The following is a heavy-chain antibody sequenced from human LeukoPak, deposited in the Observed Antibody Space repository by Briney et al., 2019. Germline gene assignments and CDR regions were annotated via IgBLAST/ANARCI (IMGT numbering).Heavy chain of an antibody. CDR3: ARGRGGYEWRNYYYMDV. J-gene: IGHJ6*03. CDR2: INHSGNT. V-gene: IGHV4-34*01. CDR1: GGSFSGYY. Sequence: SETLSLTCAVYGGSFSGYYWSWIRLPPGKGLEWIGEINHSGNTSYSPSLKSRVTISVDTSKKQFSLKLSSVTAADTAVHYCARGRGGYEWRNYYYMDVWGQGTTVTGSS. D-gene: IGHD5-12*01.